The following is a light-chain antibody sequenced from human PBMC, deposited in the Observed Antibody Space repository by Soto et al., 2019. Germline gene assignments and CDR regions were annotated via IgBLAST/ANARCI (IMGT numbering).Light chain of an antibody. V-gene: IGLV1-40*01. CDR3: QSFDSSRSGCV. J-gene: IGLJ1*01. Sequence: QSVLTQPPSVSGAPGQRVTISCTGTSSNIGAGYGVHWYQQLPGTVPKLLIFGNNNRPSGVPDRFSGSNSGTSASLVITGLQAEDEADYYCQSFDSSRSGCVFGPGTKLTVL. CDR1: SSNIGAGYG. CDR2: GNN.